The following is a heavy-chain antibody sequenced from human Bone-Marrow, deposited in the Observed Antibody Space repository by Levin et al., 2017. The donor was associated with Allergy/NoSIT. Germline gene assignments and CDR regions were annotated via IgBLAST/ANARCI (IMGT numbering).Heavy chain of an antibody. V-gene: IGHV1-69*13. Sequence: SVKVSCKASGGTFSSYAISWVRQAPGQGLEWMGGIIPIFGTANYAQKFQGRVTITADESTSTAYMELSSLRSEDTAVYYCARERVEYDSSGYYDYWGQGTLVTVSS. CDR3: ARERVEYDSSGYYDY. D-gene: IGHD3-22*01. J-gene: IGHJ4*02. CDR1: GGTFSSYA. CDR2: IIPIFGTA.